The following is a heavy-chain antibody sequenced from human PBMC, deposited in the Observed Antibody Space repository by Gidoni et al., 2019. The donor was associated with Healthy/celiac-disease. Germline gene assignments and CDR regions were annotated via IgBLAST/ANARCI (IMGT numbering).Heavy chain of an antibody. CDR1: GFTFSSYG. V-gene: IGHV3-30*18. CDR2: IPYDGSNK. D-gene: IGHD6-19*01. Sequence: QVQLVESGGGVVQPGRSLRLSCAASGFTFSSYGMHWVRQAPGKGLELVAVIPYDGSNKYYADSVKGRFTISRDNSKNTLYLQMNSLRAEDTAVYYCANSGYSSGWYGGDYWGQGTLVTVSS. CDR3: ANSGYSSGWYGGDY. J-gene: IGHJ4*02.